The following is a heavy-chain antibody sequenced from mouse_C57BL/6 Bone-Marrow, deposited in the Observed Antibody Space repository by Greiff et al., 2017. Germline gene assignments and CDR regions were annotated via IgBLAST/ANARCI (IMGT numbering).Heavy chain of an antibody. CDR1: GYTFTDYC. CDR2: IGPGSGST. D-gene: IGHD2-10*02. V-gene: IGHV1-77*01. CDR3: ATRFKEYDGGLEY. Sequence: QVQLQQPGAELVQPGASVKISCKASGYTFTDYCINWVKQRPGQGLEWIGNIGPGSGSTYYNEKFKGKATLTDDKSSSTAYMQLSSLTSEDSAVFYGATRFKEYDGGLEYWGQGTQVTVSA. J-gene: IGHJ3*01.